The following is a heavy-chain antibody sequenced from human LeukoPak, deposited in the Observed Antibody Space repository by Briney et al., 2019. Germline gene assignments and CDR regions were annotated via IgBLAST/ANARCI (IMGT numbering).Heavy chain of an antibody. V-gene: IGHV3-33*01. D-gene: IGHD3-22*01. Sequence: PGGSLRLSCAASGFTFSSYGMHWARQAPGKGLEWVAVIWYDGSNKYYADSVKGRFTISRDNSKNTLYLQMNSLRAEDTAVYYCAREGYYYDSSGYYSSFDYWGQGTLVTVSS. CDR3: AREGYYYDSSGYYSSFDY. CDR2: IWYDGSNK. J-gene: IGHJ4*02. CDR1: GFTFSSYG.